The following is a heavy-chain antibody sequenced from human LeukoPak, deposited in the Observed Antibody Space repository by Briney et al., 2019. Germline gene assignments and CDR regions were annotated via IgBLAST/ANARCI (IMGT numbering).Heavy chain of an antibody. CDR2: INPNSGGT. CDR1: GYTFIAYY. V-gene: IGHV1-2*02. Sequence: ASVKVSCKASGYTFIAYYMHWVRQAPGQGLEWMGWINPNSGGTNYAQKFQGRVTMTRDTSISTAYMELSSLRSEDTAVYYCATETDTKAPLDYWGQGTLVTVSS. CDR3: ATETDTKAPLDY. J-gene: IGHJ4*02.